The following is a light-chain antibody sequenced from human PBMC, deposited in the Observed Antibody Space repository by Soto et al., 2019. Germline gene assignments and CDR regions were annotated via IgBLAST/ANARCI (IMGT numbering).Light chain of an antibody. J-gene: IGKJ1*01. CDR3: QQYNSYSWT. V-gene: IGKV3-20*01. Sequence: EIVLTQSPGTLSLSPGERATLSCRASHTISSSYLAWYQQKPGQAPRLLMYGISRRATGIPDRFSGSGSGTEVTLTISSLKHDDCATYYCQQYNSYSWTFGQGTKVDIK. CDR1: HTISSSY. CDR2: GIS.